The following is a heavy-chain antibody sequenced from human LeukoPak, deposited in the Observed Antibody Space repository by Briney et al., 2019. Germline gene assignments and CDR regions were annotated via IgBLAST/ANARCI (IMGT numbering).Heavy chain of an antibody. CDR3: ARIRRASSGSYYYFDY. V-gene: IGHV1-2*02. CDR2: INPNSGGT. CDR1: GYTFTGYY. D-gene: IGHD1-26*01. J-gene: IGHJ4*02. Sequence: EASVKVSCKASGYTFTGYYMHWVRQAPGQGLEWMRWINPNSGGTNYAQKFQGRVTMTRDTSISTAYMELSRLRSDDTAVYYCARIRRASSGSYYYFDYWGQGTLVTVSS.